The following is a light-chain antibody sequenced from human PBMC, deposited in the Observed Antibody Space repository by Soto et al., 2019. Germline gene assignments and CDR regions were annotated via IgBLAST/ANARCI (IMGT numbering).Light chain of an antibody. J-gene: IGKJ5*01. CDR2: GAS. V-gene: IGKV3-20*01. Sequence: EIGMTQSPATLSVSPGERATLSCRASQSVTSGYLVWYQQKPGQAPRLLIYGASSRATGIPDRFSASGSGTDFTLTISRLEPEDFAVYYCQQYGSSPTFGQGTRLEIK. CDR1: QSVTSGY. CDR3: QQYGSSPT.